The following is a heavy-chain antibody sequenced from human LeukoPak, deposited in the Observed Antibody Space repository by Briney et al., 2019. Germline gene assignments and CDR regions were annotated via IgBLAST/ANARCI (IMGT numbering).Heavy chain of an antibody. J-gene: IGHJ4*02. D-gene: IGHD3-22*01. V-gene: IGHV4-59*01. Sequence: PGGSLRLSCAASGFTFSSYEMNWVRQPPGKGLEWIGYIYYSGSTKYNPSPKSRVTISVDTSKKQFSLKLSSVTAADTAVYHCARQSISGSSLSYFDYWGQGTLVSVS. CDR2: IYYSGST. CDR3: ARQSISGSSLSYFDY. CDR1: GFTFSSYE.